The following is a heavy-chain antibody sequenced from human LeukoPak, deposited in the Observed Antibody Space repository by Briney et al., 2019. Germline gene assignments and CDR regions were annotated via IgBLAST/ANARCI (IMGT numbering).Heavy chain of an antibody. V-gene: IGHV1-18*01. CDR1: GYTFTSYG. CDR2: ISAYIGNT. J-gene: IGHJ4*02. CDR3: ARDLYYYDSSGYYYFDY. Sequence: EASVKVSCKASGYTFTSYGISWVRQAPGQGLGWMGWISAYIGNTNYAQKLQGRVTITTDTSTSTADMELRSLRSDDTAVYYCARDLYYYDSSGYYYFDYWGQGTLVTVSS. D-gene: IGHD3-22*01.